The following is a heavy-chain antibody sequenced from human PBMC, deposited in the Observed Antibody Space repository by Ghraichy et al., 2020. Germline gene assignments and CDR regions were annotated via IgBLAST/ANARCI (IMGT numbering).Heavy chain of an antibody. J-gene: IGHJ3*02. CDR2: ISAYHGKT. CDR3: ARDSDQWNDAFDM. CDR1: GYTFTSYG. Sequence: ASVKVSCQTSGYTFTSYGISWVRQAPGQGLEWMGWISAYHGKTNYAQKVQGRVTMTTETSTSTAYMELTRLRSDDTAVYYCARDSDQWNDAFDMWGQGTLVTVSS. V-gene: IGHV1-18*01. D-gene: IGHD1-1*01.